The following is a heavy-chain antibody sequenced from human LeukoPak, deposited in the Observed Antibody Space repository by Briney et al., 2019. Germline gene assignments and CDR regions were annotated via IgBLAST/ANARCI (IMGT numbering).Heavy chain of an antibody. CDR1: GGSISSSSYY. CDR2: IYYSGST. V-gene: IGHV4-39*07. CDR3: ARVVFWRDFWSGLTSPYRYNWFDP. Sequence: PSETLSLTCTVSGGSISSSSYYWGWIRQPPGKGLEWIGSIYYSGSTYYNPSLKSRVTISVDTSKNQFSLKLSSVTAADTAVYYCARVVFWRDFWSGLTSPYRYNWFDPWGQGTLVTVSS. J-gene: IGHJ5*02. D-gene: IGHD3-3*01.